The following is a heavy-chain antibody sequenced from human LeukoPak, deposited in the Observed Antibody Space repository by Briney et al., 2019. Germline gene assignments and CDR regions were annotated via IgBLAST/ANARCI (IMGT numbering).Heavy chain of an antibody. Sequence: GGTLRLSCAASGFSFRSDGMSWVRQAPGKGLEWVSGILGGAGSTYYADSVKGRFTISRDNSKNTLYLQMNSLRAEDTAIYYCARILTGYYDYWGQGTLVTVSS. CDR2: ILGGAGST. J-gene: IGHJ4*02. V-gene: IGHV3-23*01. D-gene: IGHD3-9*01. CDR3: ARILTGYYDY. CDR1: GFSFRSDG.